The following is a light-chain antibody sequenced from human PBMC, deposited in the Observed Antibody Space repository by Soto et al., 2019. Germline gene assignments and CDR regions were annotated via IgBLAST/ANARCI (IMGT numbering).Light chain of an antibody. CDR3: QQYGSSPPYT. CDR1: LSVSGNY. V-gene: IGKV3-20*01. J-gene: IGKJ2*01. CDR2: GSA. Sequence: EIVLTQSPGILSLSPGERATLSCRASLSVSGNYLAWYQQKPGQSPRLLIYGSADRATRIPDRFGGSWSWTDFTLTISRVEPEDFAVYYCQQYGSSPPYTFGQGTKVEIK.